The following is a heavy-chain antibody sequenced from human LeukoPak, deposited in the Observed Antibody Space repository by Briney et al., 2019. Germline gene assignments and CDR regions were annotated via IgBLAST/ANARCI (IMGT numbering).Heavy chain of an antibody. D-gene: IGHD6-19*01. CDR3: ARNSAVATSRSWFDP. Sequence: PSETLSLTCTVSGGSISSSLYFWGWIRQPPGKGLEWIGYAYYSGSTTYNPSLESRVTISVDTSKNQFSLKLTAVTAADTAVYYCARNSAVATSRSWFDPWGQGTLVTVSS. J-gene: IGHJ5*02. CDR1: GGSISSSLYF. CDR2: AYYSGST. V-gene: IGHV4-39*01.